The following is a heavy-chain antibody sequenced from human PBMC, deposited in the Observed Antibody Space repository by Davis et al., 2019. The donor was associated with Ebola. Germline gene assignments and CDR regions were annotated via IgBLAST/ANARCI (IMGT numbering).Heavy chain of an antibody. D-gene: IGHD3-16*01. J-gene: IGHJ5*02. CDR2: IYYSGST. CDR3: AREAPKGGGWFDP. Sequence: PSETLSLTCTVSGGSISSSSYYWGWIRQPPGKGLEWIVSIYYSGSTYYNPSLKSRVTISVDTSKNQFSLKLSSVTAADTAVYYCAREAPKGGGWFDPWGQGTLVTVSS. V-gene: IGHV4-39*07. CDR1: GGSISSSSYY.